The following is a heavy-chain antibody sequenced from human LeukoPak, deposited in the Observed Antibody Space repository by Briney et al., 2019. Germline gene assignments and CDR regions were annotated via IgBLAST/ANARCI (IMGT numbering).Heavy chain of an antibody. D-gene: IGHD3-10*01. CDR1: GFTFSSYA. V-gene: IGHV3-30*07. CDR2: ISYDGSNK. Sequence: PGGSLRLSCAASGFTFSSYAMHWVRQAPGKGLEWVAVISYDGSNKYYADSVKGRFTISRDNSKNTLYLQMNSLRAEDTAVYYCARSGRYYGSGTNRWGQGTLVTVSS. CDR3: ARSGRYYGSGTNR. J-gene: IGHJ4*02.